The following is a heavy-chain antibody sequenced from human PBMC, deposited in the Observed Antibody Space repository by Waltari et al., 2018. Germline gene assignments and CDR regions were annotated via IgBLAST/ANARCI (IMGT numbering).Heavy chain of an antibody. J-gene: IGHJ1*01. CDR2: INAGNGNT. V-gene: IGHV1-3*01. CDR3: ARGVGIVGGFQH. CDR1: GYTFPSYA. Sequence: QVQLVQSGAEVQKPGASVKVSCKASGYTFPSYAMHWVPQAPGQRLDWMGWINAGNGNTKYSQKFQGRVTITRDTSASTAYMELSSLRSEDTAVYYCARGVGIVGGFQHWGQGTLVTVSS. D-gene: IGHD1-26*01.